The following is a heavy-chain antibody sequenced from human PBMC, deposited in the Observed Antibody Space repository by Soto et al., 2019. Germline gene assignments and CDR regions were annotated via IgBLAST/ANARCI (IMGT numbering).Heavy chain of an antibody. J-gene: IGHJ6*02. CDR2: MNPNTGGT. Sequence: QVQLVQSGAEVKKPGASVKVSCKASGYTFTDYYIHWVRQAPGQGLEWMGWMNPNTGGTNYAQKFQGWVIMTRDTSISTAYMELSRLTSDDTAVYFCARVSITYYYYGLDVWGQGTTVTVSS. V-gene: IGHV1-2*04. CDR1: GYTFTDYY. CDR3: ARVSITYYYYGLDV.